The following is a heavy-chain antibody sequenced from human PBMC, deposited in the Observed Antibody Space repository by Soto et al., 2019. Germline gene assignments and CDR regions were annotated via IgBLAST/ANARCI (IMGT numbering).Heavy chain of an antibody. CDR1: GGTFSSSG. J-gene: IGHJ4*02. V-gene: IGHV1-69*01. Sequence: QVQLVQSGAEVKKPGSSVKVSCKASGGTFSSSGISWVRQAPGQGLEWMGGIMPIFGTANYAQKFRGRVTITADESTSTAYMELSSLRSEDTAVYYCARRGGPATNYFDYWGQGTLVTVSS. D-gene: IGHD5-12*01. CDR2: IMPIFGTA. CDR3: ARRGGPATNYFDY.